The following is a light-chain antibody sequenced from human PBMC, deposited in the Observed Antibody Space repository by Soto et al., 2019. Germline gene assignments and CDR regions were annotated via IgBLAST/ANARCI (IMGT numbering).Light chain of an antibody. V-gene: IGKV1-5*01. CDR3: QQYKNYPFT. CDR2: DAS. J-gene: IGKJ3*01. Sequence: DIHMTQSPSTLSASFGDRVSITCRASQSINSWLAWYQQKPGKAPKLLIYDASSLQSGVPSRFSGSESGAEFTLTISGLQPDDFATYYCQQYKNYPFTFGPGTKV. CDR1: QSINSW.